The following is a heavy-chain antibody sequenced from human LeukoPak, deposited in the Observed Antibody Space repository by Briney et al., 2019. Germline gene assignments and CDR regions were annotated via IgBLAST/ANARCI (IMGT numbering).Heavy chain of an antibody. J-gene: IGHJ5*02. CDR1: GGSISSGDYY. D-gene: IGHD3-10*01. V-gene: IGHV4-30-4*08. CDR3: ARESSGSPWFDP. Sequence: SETLSLTCTVSGGSISSGDYYWSWIRQPPGKGLEWIGYIYYSGSTYYNPSLKSRVTISVDTSKNQFSLKVSSVTAADTAVYYCARESSGSPWFDPWGQGTLVTVSS. CDR2: IYYSGST.